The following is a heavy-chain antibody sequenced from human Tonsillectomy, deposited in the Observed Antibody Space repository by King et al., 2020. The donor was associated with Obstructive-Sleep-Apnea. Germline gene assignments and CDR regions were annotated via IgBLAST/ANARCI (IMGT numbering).Heavy chain of an antibody. CDR1: GYTFSNYY. Sequence: QEQLVQSGAEVKKPGASVKVSCKASGYTFSNYYIHWVRQAPGQGLEWMGIINPSGGSTAYAQRFQGRVTMTRDTSTRTVYMELSSLRSEDTAVYYCARDPGYHGSGSIGLFDYWGQGTLVTVSS. V-gene: IGHV1-46*01. CDR3: ARDPGYHGSGSIGLFDY. D-gene: IGHD3-10*01. CDR2: INPSGGST. J-gene: IGHJ4*02.